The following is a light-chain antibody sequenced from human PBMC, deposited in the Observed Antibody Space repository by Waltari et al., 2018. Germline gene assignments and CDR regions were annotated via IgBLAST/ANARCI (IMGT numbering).Light chain of an antibody. V-gene: IGLV2-14*03. CDR3: SSYTTTSTWV. Sequence: QSALTQPASVSASLGQSITISCTGTSSDVATYNRVSWYQQYPGKAPELILYDVDNRPSGVSNRFSGSKSGNTASLTISGLQAEDEADYYCSSYTTTSTWVFGGGTKVTVL. J-gene: IGLJ3*02. CDR1: SSDVATYNR. CDR2: DVD.